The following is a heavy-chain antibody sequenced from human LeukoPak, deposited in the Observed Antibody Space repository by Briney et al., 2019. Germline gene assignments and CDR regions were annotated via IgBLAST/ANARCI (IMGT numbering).Heavy chain of an antibody. CDR3: ARYYDRSGYWSTPHFDY. J-gene: IGHJ4*02. CDR1: GGSISSSSYY. D-gene: IGHD3-22*01. CDR2: IYYSGST. Sequence: SETLSLTCTVSGGSISSSSYYWGWIRQPPGKGLEWIGSIYYSGSTYYNPSLKSRVTISVDTSKNQFSLKLSSVTAADTAVYYCARYYDRSGYWSTPHFDYWGQGTLVTVSS. V-gene: IGHV4-39*07.